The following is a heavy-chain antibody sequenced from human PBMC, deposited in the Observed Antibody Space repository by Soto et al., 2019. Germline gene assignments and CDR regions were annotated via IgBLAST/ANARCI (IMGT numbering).Heavy chain of an antibody. D-gene: IGHD3-22*01. CDR1: GASIGSGDFY. V-gene: IGHV4-30-4*08. J-gene: IGHJ4*02. Sequence: PSETLSLTCTVSGASIGSGDFYWSWIRQSSGKSLEWLGYIYYNELSSSESTHYNSSLKSRVSISVDTSKNQFSLTLRSMTAADTAVYYCARTGPSYYYHNSGSPGDYWGQGTLVTVSS. CDR3: ARTGPSYYYHNSGSPGDY. CDR2: IYYNELSSSEST.